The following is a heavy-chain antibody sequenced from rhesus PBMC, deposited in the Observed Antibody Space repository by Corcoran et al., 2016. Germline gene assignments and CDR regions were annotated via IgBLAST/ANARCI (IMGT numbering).Heavy chain of an antibody. CDR3: ARDGAGPFDY. CDR1: GFTFSDYY. Sequence: DVQLVESGGGLVKPGGSLRLSCAASGFTFSDYYMDWVRQAPGKGLEWVSRISNGGGSTWYADSVNGRFTISRENAKNTLYLQMNSLRVEDTAVYYCARDGAGPFDYWGQGVLVTVSS. J-gene: IGHJ4*01. D-gene: IGHD6-31*01. V-gene: IGHV3-178*01. CDR2: ISNGGGST.